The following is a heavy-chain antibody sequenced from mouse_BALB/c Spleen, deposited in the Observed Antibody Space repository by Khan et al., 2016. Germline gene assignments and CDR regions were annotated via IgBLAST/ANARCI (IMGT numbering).Heavy chain of an antibody. CDR3: AQIYDGYYGY. D-gene: IGHD2-3*01. Sequence: EVELVESGGGLVKPGGSLKLSCAASGFTFSSYAMSWVRQTPEKRLEWVASISSGGSTYYPDSVKGRFTISRDNARNILYLQMSSLRSEDTATYYCAQIYDGYYGYWGQGTALTVSS. J-gene: IGHJ2*01. V-gene: IGHV5-6-5*01. CDR1: GFTFSSYA. CDR2: ISSGGST.